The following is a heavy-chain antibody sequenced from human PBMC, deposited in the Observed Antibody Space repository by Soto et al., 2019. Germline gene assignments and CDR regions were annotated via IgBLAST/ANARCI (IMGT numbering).Heavy chain of an antibody. Sequence: SETLSLTRTVSGGSISSSSYYWGWIRQPPGKGLEWIGSIYYSGSTYYNPSLKSRVTISVDTSKNQFSLKLSSVTAADTAVYYCARLYYYGSGSNYGMDVWGQGTTVTVSS. V-gene: IGHV4-39*01. J-gene: IGHJ6*02. CDR1: GGSISSSSYY. CDR2: IYYSGST. D-gene: IGHD3-10*01. CDR3: ARLYYYGSGSNYGMDV.